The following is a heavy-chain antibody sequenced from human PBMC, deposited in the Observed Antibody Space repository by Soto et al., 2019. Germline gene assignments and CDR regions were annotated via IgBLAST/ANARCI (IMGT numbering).Heavy chain of an antibody. CDR3: AREVVGNTWPGIFDS. Sequence: SXTLSLTCSISDXSIGPYYCTWIRQTPRKELQWIGYVYTSGSTKYNSSLKSRVTISLDASNSQFSLTMSSLTAADTGVYYCAREVVGNTWPGIFDSWGRGTLVTVSS. CDR1: DXSIGPYY. V-gene: IGHV4-4*08. CDR2: VYTSGST. J-gene: IGHJ4*02.